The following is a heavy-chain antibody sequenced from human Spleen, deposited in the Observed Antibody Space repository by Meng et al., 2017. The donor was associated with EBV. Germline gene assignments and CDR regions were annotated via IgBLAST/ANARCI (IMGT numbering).Heavy chain of an antibody. J-gene: IGHJ4*02. CDR1: GASVNSGSYY. CDR2: IYHGGGT. V-gene: IGHV4-61*01. CDR3: ARALWNKVDF. Sequence: VQLQESGPGLLKPSETLSLICTVSGASVNSGSYYWSWIRQPPGKELEWIGYIYHGGGTSYNPSLKSRVTISVDASKNEFSLKLFSVTAADTAVYYCARALWNKVDFWGQGTLVTVSS. D-gene: IGHD1/OR15-1a*01.